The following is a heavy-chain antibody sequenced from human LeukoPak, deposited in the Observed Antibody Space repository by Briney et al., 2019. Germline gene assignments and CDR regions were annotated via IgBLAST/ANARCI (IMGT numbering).Heavy chain of an antibody. J-gene: IGHJ4*02. D-gene: IGHD5-24*01. CDR2: INPSGGST. CDR3: AREHGEMATTEDYFDY. CDR1: GYTLTELS. Sequence: GASVKVSCKVSGYTLTELSMHWVRQAPGKGLEWMGVINPSGGSTSNAQKFQGRVTMTRDTSTSTVYMELSSLRSEDTAVYYCAREHGEMATTEDYFDYWGQGTLVTVSS. V-gene: IGHV1-46*01.